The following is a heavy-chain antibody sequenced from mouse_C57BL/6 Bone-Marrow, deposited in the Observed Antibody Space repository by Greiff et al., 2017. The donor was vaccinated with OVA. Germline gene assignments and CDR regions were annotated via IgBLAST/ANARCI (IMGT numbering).Heavy chain of an antibody. CDR2: IHPNSVST. CDR3: ARLGAPWFAY. CDR1: FYTFTIYF. J-gene: IGHJ3*01. V-gene: IGHV1-64*01. D-gene: IGHD4-1*01. Sequence: QLPPSFSYLLNPFSSFNFSFNSSFYTFTIYFIHFFKHRPLQFLEWIGMIHPNSVSTNYNEKFKSKATLTVDKSSSTAYMQLSSLTSEDSAVYYCARLGAPWFAYWGQGTLVTVSA.